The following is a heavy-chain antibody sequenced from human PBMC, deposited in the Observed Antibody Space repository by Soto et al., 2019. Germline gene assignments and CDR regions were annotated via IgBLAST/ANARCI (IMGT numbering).Heavy chain of an antibody. D-gene: IGHD3-10*01. CDR2: ISSSGGST. V-gene: IGHV3-23*04. J-gene: IGHJ4*02. CDR1: GFTFSSYS. CDR3: AKERTFGLFDC. Sequence: EVQLVESGGGLVKPGGSLRLSCAASGFTFSSYSMNWVRQAPGKGLEWVSSISSSGGSTYYADSVKGRFTISRDTSKNTLYLQMNSLRADDTAVYYCAKERTFGLFDCWGQGTLVTVSS.